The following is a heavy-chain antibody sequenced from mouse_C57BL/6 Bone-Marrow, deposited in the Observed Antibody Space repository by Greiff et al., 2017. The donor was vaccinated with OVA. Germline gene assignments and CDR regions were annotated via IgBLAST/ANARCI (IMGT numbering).Heavy chain of an antibody. D-gene: IGHD2-4*01. Sequence: VQLQQPGAELVRPGSSVKLSCKASGYTFTSYSMHWVKQRPIQGLEWIGNIDPSDSETHYNQKFKDKATLTVDKSSSTAYMQLSSLTSEDSAVYYCARESYDYPYYFDYWGQGTTLTVSS. CDR1: GYTFTSYS. V-gene: IGHV1-52*01. J-gene: IGHJ2*01. CDR2: IDPSDSET. CDR3: ARESYDYPYYFDY.